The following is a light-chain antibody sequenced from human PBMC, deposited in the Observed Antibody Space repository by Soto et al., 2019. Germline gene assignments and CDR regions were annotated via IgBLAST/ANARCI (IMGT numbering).Light chain of an antibody. CDR3: QHFGTAPPWA. CDR2: GAS. Sequence: EIEMTQSPATLSVSPGERATLSCRASQSVSSNLAWYQQKPGQAPRLLISGASSRAAGIPDRFSGSGSGADFTLTISRLEPEDFAVYYCQHFGTAPPWAFGQGTKVDIK. CDR1: QSVSSN. J-gene: IGKJ1*01. V-gene: IGKV3-20*01.